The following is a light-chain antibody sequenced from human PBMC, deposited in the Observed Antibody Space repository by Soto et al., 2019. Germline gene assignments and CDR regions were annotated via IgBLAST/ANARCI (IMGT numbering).Light chain of an antibody. CDR3: QQFNTFSAT. CDR1: ERIGSW. Sequence: EDTVTITFRASERIGSWLAWYQQQTGRAHQHLIYEASTLESGVPSRFSGSGSGTEFTLSIISLQPDDFATYYCQQFNTFSATFGQGTTVDIK. J-gene: IGKJ1*01. CDR2: EAS. V-gene: IGKV1-5*03.